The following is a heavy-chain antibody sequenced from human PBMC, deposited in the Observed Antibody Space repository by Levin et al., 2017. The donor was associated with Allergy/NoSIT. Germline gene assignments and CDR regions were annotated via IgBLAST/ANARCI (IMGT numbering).Heavy chain of an antibody. D-gene: IGHD2-2*01. J-gene: IGHJ4*02. CDR2: IIPIFGTA. CDR1: GGTFSSYA. Sequence: VASVKVSCKASGGTFSSYAISWVRQAPGQGLEWMGGIIPIFGTANYAQKFQGRVTITADESTSTAYMELSSLRSEDTAVYYCSRSVPAVSYYFDYWGQGTLVTVSS. CDR3: SRSVPAVSYYFDY. V-gene: IGHV1-69*13.